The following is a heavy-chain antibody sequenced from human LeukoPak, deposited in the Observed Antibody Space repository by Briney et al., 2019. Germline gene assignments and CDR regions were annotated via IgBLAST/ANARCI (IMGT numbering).Heavy chain of an antibody. Sequence: GGSLRLSCAASGFTFSSYAMSWLRQAPGKGLVWVSRINSDGSSTSYADSVKGRFTISRDNAKNTLYLQMNSLRAEDTSVYYCARGLNDYVWGSYRYHYFDYWGQGTLVTVSS. CDR3: ARGLNDYVWGSYRYHYFDY. CDR2: INSDGSST. CDR1: GFTFSSYA. D-gene: IGHD3-16*02. V-gene: IGHV3-74*01. J-gene: IGHJ4*02.